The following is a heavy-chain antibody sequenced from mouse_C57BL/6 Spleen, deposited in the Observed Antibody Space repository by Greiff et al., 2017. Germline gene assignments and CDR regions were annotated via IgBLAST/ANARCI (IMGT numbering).Heavy chain of an antibody. Sequence: QVQLQQSGAELMKPGASVKLSCKATGYTFTGYWIEWVKQRPGHGLEWIGEILPGSGSTNYNEKFKGKATFTADTSSNTAYMQLSSLITEDSAIYYCARDYDYDEWFADWGQGTLVTVSA. D-gene: IGHD2-4*01. J-gene: IGHJ3*01. CDR2: ILPGSGST. CDR1: GYTFTGYW. CDR3: ARDYDYDEWFAD. V-gene: IGHV1-9*01.